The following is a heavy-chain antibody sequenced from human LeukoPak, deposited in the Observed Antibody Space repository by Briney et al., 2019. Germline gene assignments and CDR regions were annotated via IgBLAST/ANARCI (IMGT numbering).Heavy chain of an antibody. V-gene: IGHV3-33*07. CDR3: ARGGHYYDSRSAEYFQH. J-gene: IGHJ1*01. CDR1: GFNFRSNG. D-gene: IGHD3-22*01. Sequence: GGSLRLSCAASGFNFRSNGMYWVRQAPGKGLEWVAVIWYDGSKKYYGDSVKGRFTVSRDNSKNTLYLQMNSLRAEDTAVYYCARGGHYYDSRSAEYFQHWGQGTLVTVSS. CDR2: IWYDGSKK.